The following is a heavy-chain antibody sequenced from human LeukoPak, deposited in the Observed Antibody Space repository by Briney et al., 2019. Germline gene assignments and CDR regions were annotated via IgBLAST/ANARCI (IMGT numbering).Heavy chain of an antibody. J-gene: IGHJ4*02. V-gene: IGHV1-8*01. CDR1: GYTFTSYD. CDR2: MNPNSGNT. D-gene: IGHD6-13*01. CDR3: ARGLMAAAGMPRDY. Sequence: VASVKVSCKASGYTFTSYDINWVRQATGQGLEWMGWMNPNSGNTGYAQKFQGRVTMTRNTSISTAYMELSSLRSEDTAVYYCARGLMAAAGMPRDYWGQGTLVTVSS.